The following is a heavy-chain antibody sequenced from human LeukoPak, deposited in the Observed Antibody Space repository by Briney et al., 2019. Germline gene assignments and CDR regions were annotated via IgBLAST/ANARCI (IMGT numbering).Heavy chain of an antibody. CDR1: GGSIDITNY. CDR2: IAHDGTT. CDR3: TREDRPYCLFAY. V-gene: IGHV4-4*02. D-gene: IGHD3-3*01. J-gene: IGHJ4*02. Sequence: PSGTLSLTCGFSGGSIDITNYWSWVRQAPGKGLEWIGEIAHDGTTNYNPSLRSRVAMSFDRANNQFSLSLTSVTAADTAVYYCTREDRPYCLFAYWGQGVLVTVSS.